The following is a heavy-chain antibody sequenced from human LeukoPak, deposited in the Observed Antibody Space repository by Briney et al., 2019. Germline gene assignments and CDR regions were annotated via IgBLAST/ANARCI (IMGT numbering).Heavy chain of an antibody. V-gene: IGHV4-34*01. CDR1: GGSFSGYY. J-gene: IGHJ6*02. CDR3: ARKVGEYDFWSGYYNYYGMDV. Sequence: SETLSLTCAVYGGSFSGYYWSWIRQPPGKGLEWIGEINHSGSTNYNPSLKSRVTISVDTSKNQFSLKLSSVTAADTAVYYCARKVGEYDFWSGYYNYYGMDVWGQGTTVTVSS. D-gene: IGHD3/OR15-3a*01. CDR2: INHSGST.